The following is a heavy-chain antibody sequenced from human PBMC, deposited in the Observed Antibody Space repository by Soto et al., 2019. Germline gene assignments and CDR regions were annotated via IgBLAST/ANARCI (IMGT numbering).Heavy chain of an antibody. V-gene: IGHV3-33*01. D-gene: IGHD7-27*01. CDR1: GYSFKNYA. J-gene: IGHJ4*02. CDR3: ARDRLTGTAEWHSLDS. Sequence: QVQLVQSGPEVKRPGASVRISCRTAGYSFKNYAIHWVRQAPGKKLEWVAVIWHDGNNKYHADSVQGRFTVSRDNSKNTLYLQMNYLRPEDTAVYYCARDRLTGTAEWHSLDSWGQGTQVTVSS. CDR2: IWHDGNNK.